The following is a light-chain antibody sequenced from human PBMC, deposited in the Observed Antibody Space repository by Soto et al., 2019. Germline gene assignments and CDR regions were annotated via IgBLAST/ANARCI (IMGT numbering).Light chain of an antibody. Sequence: EIVLTQSPATLSLSPGERATLSCRASQSVSSYLAWYQQKPGQAPRLLIYDASNRATGIPARFSCSGSGTDFTLTTSSLEPEDFAVYYCQQRSNWPPYTFGQGTKLEIK. CDR3: QQRSNWPPYT. CDR2: DAS. J-gene: IGKJ2*01. CDR1: QSVSSY. V-gene: IGKV3-11*01.